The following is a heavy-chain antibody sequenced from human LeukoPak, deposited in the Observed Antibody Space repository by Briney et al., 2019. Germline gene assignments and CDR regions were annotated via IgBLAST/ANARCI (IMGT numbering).Heavy chain of an antibody. CDR1: GYTFTDYY. Sequence: ASVKVSCKASGYTFTDYYIHWVRQAPGQGLEWMGWINPNSGGTNYAQKFQGRVTMTRDTSISTAYMELSRLRSDDTAVYYCARGSLTGSYGHRHWFDPWGQGTLVTVSS. V-gene: IGHV1-2*02. J-gene: IGHJ5*02. CDR2: INPNSGGT. CDR3: ARGSLTGSYGHRHWFDP. D-gene: IGHD5-18*01.